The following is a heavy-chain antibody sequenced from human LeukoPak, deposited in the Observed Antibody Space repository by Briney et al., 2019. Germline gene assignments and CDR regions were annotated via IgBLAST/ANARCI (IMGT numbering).Heavy chain of an antibody. CDR1: GFTFSSYA. CDR3: AHHGRYDAFDI. Sequence: GGSLRLSCAASGFTFSSYAMSWVRQAPGKGLEWVSAISGSGGSTYYADSVKCRFTISRDNSNNTLYLQMNSLRAEDTAVYYCAHHGRYDAFDIWGQGTMVTVSS. V-gene: IGHV3-23*01. D-gene: IGHD1-14*01. CDR2: ISGSGGST. J-gene: IGHJ3*02.